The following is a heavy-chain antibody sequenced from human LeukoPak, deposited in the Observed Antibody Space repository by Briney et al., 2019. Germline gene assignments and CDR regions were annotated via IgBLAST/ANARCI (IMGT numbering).Heavy chain of an antibody. CDR3: ARGYNTYMDV. CDR2: INHSGSN. D-gene: IGHD5-24*01. V-gene: IGHV4-34*01. J-gene: IGHJ6*03. CDR1: GGSFSGYY. Sequence: SETLSLTCAVYGGSFSGYYWSWIRQPPGKGLEWIGEINHSGSNNYNPSLKSRVTITVDTSKNQFTLKLSSVTAADTAVYYCARGYNTYMDVWGKGTTVTVSS.